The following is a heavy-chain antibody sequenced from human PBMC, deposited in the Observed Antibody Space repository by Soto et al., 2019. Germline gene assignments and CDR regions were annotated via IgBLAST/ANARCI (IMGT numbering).Heavy chain of an antibody. Sequence: QVQLVQSGAEVKKPGASVKVSCKASGYTFSNYGISWVRQAPGQGLEWMGWISGYNGNTNYAQNLQGRVTMTADPSTRTAYMDLRSLRSDDTAVYLCARKSSSSSWFDPWGQGTLVTVSS. CDR2: ISGYNGNT. CDR1: GYTFSNYG. D-gene: IGHD6-6*01. J-gene: IGHJ5*02. CDR3: ARKSSSSSWFDP. V-gene: IGHV1-18*01.